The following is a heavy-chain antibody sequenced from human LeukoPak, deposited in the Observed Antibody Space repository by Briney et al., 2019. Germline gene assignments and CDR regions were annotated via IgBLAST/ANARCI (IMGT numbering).Heavy chain of an antibody. CDR1: GFTFNYFS. J-gene: IGHJ6*02. V-gene: IGHV3-48*04. CDR3: AKAGMGATLYYGMDD. D-gene: IGHD1-26*01. Sequence: GGSLRLSCAASGFTFNYFSVNWVRQAPGKGLEWVSYISSSSNTIYYADSVKGRFTISRDNSKNSLYLQMNSLRTEDTALYYCAKAGMGATLYYGMDDWGQGTTVTVSS. CDR2: ISSSSNTI.